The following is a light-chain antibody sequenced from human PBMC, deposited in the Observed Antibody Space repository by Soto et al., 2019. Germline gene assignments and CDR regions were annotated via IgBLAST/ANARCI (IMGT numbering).Light chain of an antibody. Sequence: EIVMTQSPDSLAVSLGERATINCKSSQSVLYSSNNKNYLAWYQQKQGQPPKLLIYWASTRESGVPDRFSGSGSGTDFTLTISSLQAEDVAVYYCQQYYSTPPTFGQGTKVEIK. CDR1: QSVLYSSNNKNY. J-gene: IGKJ1*01. CDR3: QQYYSTPPT. CDR2: WAS. V-gene: IGKV4-1*01.